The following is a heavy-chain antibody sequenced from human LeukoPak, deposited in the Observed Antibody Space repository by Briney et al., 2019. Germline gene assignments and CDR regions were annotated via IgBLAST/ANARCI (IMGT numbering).Heavy chain of an antibody. J-gene: IGHJ3*02. CDR2: IHYSGST. CDR1: GGSVSSYY. CDR3: AGDYIGYEGTFDI. D-gene: IGHD5-12*01. V-gene: IGHV4-59*02. Sequence: SETLSLTCTVSGGSVSSYYWNWIRQPPGKGLEWIGYIHYSGSTNYNPSLKSRVTISVDTSKNQFSLKLSSVTAADTAVYYCAGDYIGYEGTFDIWGQGTMVPVSS.